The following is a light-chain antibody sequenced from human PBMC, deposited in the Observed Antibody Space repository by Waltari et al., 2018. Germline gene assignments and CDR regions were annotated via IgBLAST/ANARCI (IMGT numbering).Light chain of an antibody. CDR2: EVT. V-gene: IGLV2-14*01. J-gene: IGLJ2*01. Sequence: QSALTQPASVSGSPGQSITISCSGTRSDVGAYNFVSWYQQHPGQAPKVLIYEVTNRPSGVSKRFSASKSCNTASLTISGLQAEDEADYYCASYTSITTVVFGGGTKLTVL. CDR3: ASYTSITTVV. CDR1: RSDVGAYNF.